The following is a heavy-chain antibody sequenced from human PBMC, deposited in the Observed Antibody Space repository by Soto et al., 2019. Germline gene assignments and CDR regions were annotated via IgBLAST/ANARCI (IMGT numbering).Heavy chain of an antibody. J-gene: IGHJ3*01. CDR3: AKTYSSCRGAFDV. V-gene: IGHV3-48*01. Sequence: GGSLRLSCAASGFTFRSFSVNWVRQAPGKGLEWVSYISSGSSTIYYADPVKGRFTISRDNAQNSLYLQMNSLRAEDTAVYYCAKTYSSCRGAFDVWGQGTMVTVSS. CDR2: ISSGSSTI. CDR1: GFTFRSFS. D-gene: IGHD6-19*01.